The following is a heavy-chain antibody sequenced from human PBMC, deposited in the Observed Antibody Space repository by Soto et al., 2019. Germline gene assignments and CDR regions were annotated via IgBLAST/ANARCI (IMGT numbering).Heavy chain of an antibody. D-gene: IGHD1-1*01. J-gene: IGHJ6*02. CDR3: ATGLRTGNDGMDV. CDR2: IIPIFGTT. Sequence: QEQLVQAGAEVKKPGSSVRISCRASGGTFSNDAVSWVRQAPGQGLQWMGGIIPIFGTTHYAQKFQGRVTITADKSTATAYMELRSVTSEDTALYCCATGLRTGNDGMDVWGQVAAVTVSS. CDR1: GGTFSNDA. V-gene: IGHV1-69*06.